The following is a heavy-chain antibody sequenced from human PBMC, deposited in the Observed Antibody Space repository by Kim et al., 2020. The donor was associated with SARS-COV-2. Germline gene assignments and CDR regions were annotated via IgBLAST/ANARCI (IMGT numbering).Heavy chain of an antibody. CDR2: IYSGGST. CDR3: AKAGRYDFWSGGPEYYFDY. CDR1: GFTVSSNY. V-gene: IGHV3-53*01. D-gene: IGHD3-3*01. J-gene: IGHJ4*02. Sequence: GGSLRLSCAASGFTVSSNYMSWVRQAPGKGLEWVSVIYSGGSTYYADSVKGRFTISRDNSKNTLYLQMNSLRAEDTAVYYCAKAGRYDFWSGGPEYYFDYWGQGTLVTVSS.